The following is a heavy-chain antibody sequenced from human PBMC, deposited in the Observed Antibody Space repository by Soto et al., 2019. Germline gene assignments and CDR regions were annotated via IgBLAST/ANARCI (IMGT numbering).Heavy chain of an antibody. Sequence: QVQLVQSGGEVKKPGASVKVSCKASGYIFNSFGISWVRQAPGQGLEWMGWISAYTGNTKYAQNFQGRVTMTTDTSTSTAYMELRSLRSDDTAVYYCARRCTTGEIDDWGQGTLVTVSS. D-gene: IGHD2-8*01. CDR1: GYIFNSFG. CDR2: ISAYTGNT. V-gene: IGHV1-18*01. J-gene: IGHJ4*02. CDR3: ARRCTTGEIDD.